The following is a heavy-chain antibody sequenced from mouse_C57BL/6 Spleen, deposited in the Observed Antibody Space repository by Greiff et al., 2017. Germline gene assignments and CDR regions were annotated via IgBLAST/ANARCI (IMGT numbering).Heavy chain of an antibody. V-gene: IGHV1-26*01. CDR2: INPNNGGT. Sequence: VQLQQSGPELVKPGASVKISCKASGYTFTDYYMNWVKQSHGKSLEWIGDINPNNGGTSYNQKFKGKATLTVDKSSSTAYMELRSLTSEDSAVYYCARLWSDYWGQGTTLTVSS. J-gene: IGHJ2*01. D-gene: IGHD1-1*02. CDR1: GYTFTDYY. CDR3: ARLWSDY.